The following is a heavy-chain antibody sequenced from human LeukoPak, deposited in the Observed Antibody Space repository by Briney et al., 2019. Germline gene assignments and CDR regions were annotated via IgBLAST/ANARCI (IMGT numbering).Heavy chain of an antibody. CDR2: IYYSGST. J-gene: IGHJ3*02. CDR1: GGSFSGYY. V-gene: IGHV4-34*01. CDR3: ARDDRLGGYYDSSGRLWAFDI. Sequence: SETLSLTCAVYGGSFSGYYWGWIRQPPGKGLEWIGSIYYSGSTYYNPSLKSRVTISVDTSKNQFSLKLSSVTAADTAVYYCARDDRLGGYYDSSGRLWAFDIWGQGTMVTVSS. D-gene: IGHD3-22*01.